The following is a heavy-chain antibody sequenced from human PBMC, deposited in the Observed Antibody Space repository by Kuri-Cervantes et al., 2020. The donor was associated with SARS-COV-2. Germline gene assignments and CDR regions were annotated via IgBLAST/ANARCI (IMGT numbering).Heavy chain of an antibody. Sequence: SVKVSCKASGGTFSSYAISWVRQAPGQGLEWMGGIIPILGTANYAQKFQGRVTITADESTGTAYMELSSLRSEDTAVYYCASLGDAGDLSPPFDYWGQGTLVTVSS. CDR2: IIPILGTA. CDR1: GGTFSSYA. V-gene: IGHV1-69*13. J-gene: IGHJ4*02. CDR3: ASLGDAGDLSPPFDY. D-gene: IGHD3-16*01.